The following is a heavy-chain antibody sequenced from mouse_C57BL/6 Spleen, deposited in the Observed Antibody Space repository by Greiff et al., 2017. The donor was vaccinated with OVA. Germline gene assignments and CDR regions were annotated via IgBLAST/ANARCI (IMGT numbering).Heavy chain of an antibody. CDR3: ARHADLGYGSIYAMDY. D-gene: IGHD1-1*01. V-gene: IGHV5-6*01. Sequence: EVQVVESGGDLVKPGGSLKLSCAASGFTFSSYGMSWVRQTPDKRLEWVATISSGGSYTYYPDSVKGRFTISRDNAKNTLYLQMSSLKSEDTAMYYCARHADLGYGSIYAMDYWGQGTSVTVSS. J-gene: IGHJ4*01. CDR1: GFTFSSYG. CDR2: ISSGGSYT.